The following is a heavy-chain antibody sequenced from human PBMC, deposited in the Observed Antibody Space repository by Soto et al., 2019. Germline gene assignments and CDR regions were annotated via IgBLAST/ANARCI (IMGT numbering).Heavy chain of an antibody. V-gene: IGHV1-69*04. CDR1: GGTFSSYT. CDR2: TIPILGIA. D-gene: IGHD3-22*01. Sequence: SVKVSCKASGGTFSSYTISWVRQAPGQGLEWMGRTIPILGIANYAQKFQGRVTITADKSTSTAYMELSSLRSEDTAVYYCARDWAYDSSGYYYYWGQGTLVTVSS. J-gene: IGHJ4*02. CDR3: ARDWAYDSSGYYYY.